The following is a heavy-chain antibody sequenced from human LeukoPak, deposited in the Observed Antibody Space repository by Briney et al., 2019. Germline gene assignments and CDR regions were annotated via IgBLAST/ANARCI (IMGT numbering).Heavy chain of an antibody. CDR3: ARQEGGIVGPY. V-gene: IGHV4-4*07. J-gene: IGHJ4*02. D-gene: IGHD1-26*01. Sequence: PSETLSLTCTVSGGSINSYFWTWIRQPAGKGLEWIGRIYTGGSTNYNPSLMSRVTMSVDTSKNQFSLKLSSVTAADTAVYYCARQEGGIVGPYWGQGTLVTVSS. CDR2: IYTGGST. CDR1: GGSINSYF.